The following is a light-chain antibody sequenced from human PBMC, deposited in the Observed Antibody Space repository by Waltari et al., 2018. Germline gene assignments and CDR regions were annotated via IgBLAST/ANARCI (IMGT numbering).Light chain of an antibody. CDR3: QQSYSTPRT. CDR1: RSIRTY. V-gene: IGKV1-39*01. J-gene: IGKJ4*01. Sequence: DIQMTQSPSFLSASVGDRVNISCRASRSIRTYLQWFQHKPWKATKLLIFASSSLQIGVPSRFSFFRSWTEFTLTISSLQPEDFATYYCQQSYSTPRTFGGGTKVGIK. CDR2: ASS.